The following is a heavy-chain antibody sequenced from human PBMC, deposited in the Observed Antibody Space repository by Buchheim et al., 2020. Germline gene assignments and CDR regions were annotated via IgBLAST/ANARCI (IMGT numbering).Heavy chain of an antibody. J-gene: IGHJ6*02. D-gene: IGHD6-13*01. Sequence: QVQLVESGGGVVQPGRSLRLSCAASGFTFSSYGMHWVRQAPGKGLEWVAVIWYDGSNKYYADSVKGRFTISRDNSKNTLALQMNSLRAEDTAVYDCARELRGIAAAGTQSYYYGMDVWGQGTT. CDR3: ARELRGIAAAGTQSYYYGMDV. V-gene: IGHV3-33*01. CDR2: IWYDGSNK. CDR1: GFTFSSYG.